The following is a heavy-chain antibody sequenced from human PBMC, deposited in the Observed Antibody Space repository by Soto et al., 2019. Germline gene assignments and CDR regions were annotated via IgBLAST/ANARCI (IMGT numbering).Heavy chain of an antibody. V-gene: IGHV3-11*06. CDR2: ISSSSSYT. Sequence: GGSLRLSCAASGFTFSDYYMSWIRQAPGKGLEWVSYISSSSSYTNYADSVKGRFTISRDNAKNSLYLQMNSLRAEDTAVYYCARDVDYYDSSGYENFDYWGQGTLVTV. J-gene: IGHJ4*02. CDR3: ARDVDYYDSSGYENFDY. D-gene: IGHD3-22*01. CDR1: GFTFSDYY.